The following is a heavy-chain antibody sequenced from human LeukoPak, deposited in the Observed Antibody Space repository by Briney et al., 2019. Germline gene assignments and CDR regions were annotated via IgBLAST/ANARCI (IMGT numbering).Heavy chain of an antibody. Sequence: GGSLRLSCAVSGFTVSSNYMSWVRQAPGKGLEWVSVIYSGGSTYYADSVKGRFTISRDNSKNTLYLQMNSLRAEDTAVYYCARDRRYYYGMDVWGQGTTVTVSS. CDR3: ARDRRYYYGMDV. CDR2: IYSGGST. J-gene: IGHJ6*02. D-gene: IGHD6-6*01. V-gene: IGHV3-66*01. CDR1: GFTVSSNY.